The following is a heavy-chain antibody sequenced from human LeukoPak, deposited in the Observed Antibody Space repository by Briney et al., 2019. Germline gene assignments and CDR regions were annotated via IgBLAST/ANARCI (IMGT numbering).Heavy chain of an antibody. CDR3: ATVSPYYYDSSGYYYPLDY. Sequence: ATVKISCKVSGYTFTDYYMHWVQQPPGKGLEWMGLVDPEDGETIYAEKFQGRVTITADTSTDTAYMELSSLRSEDTAVYYCATVSPYYYDSSGYYYPLDYWGQGTLVTVSS. J-gene: IGHJ4*02. D-gene: IGHD3-22*01. CDR2: VDPEDGET. CDR1: GYTFTDYY. V-gene: IGHV1-69-2*01.